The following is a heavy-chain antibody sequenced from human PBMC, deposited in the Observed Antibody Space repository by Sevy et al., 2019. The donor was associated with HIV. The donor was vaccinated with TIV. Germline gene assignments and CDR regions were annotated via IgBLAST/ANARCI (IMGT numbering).Heavy chain of an antibody. D-gene: IGHD6-6*01. CDR3: ARARYSSSSKNYYYYGMDV. J-gene: IGHJ6*02. CDR1: GFTFSSYW. Sequence: WGSLRLSCAASGFTFSSYWMSWVRQAPGKGLEWVANIKQDGSEKYYVDSVKGRFTISRDNAKNSLYLQMNSLRAEDTAVYYCARARYSSSSKNYYYYGMDVWGQGTTVTVSS. CDR2: IKQDGSEK. V-gene: IGHV3-7*01.